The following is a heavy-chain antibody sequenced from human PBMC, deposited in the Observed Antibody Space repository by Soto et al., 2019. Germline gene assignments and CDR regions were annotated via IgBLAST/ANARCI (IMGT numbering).Heavy chain of an antibody. V-gene: IGHV3-7*01. J-gene: IGHJ3*02. D-gene: IGHD5-12*01. CDR1: GFTFSRSW. CDR3: ARDPEYSAFDI. Sequence: EVQLVESGGGLVQPGGSLRLACSASGFTFSRSWMAWVRQAPGKGLEWVGNINQDGSVKNYADSVKGRFTFSRDNAKNSLYVEVNSLRVEDTAVYYCARDPEYSAFDIWGQGTMVTVSS. CDR2: INQDGSVK.